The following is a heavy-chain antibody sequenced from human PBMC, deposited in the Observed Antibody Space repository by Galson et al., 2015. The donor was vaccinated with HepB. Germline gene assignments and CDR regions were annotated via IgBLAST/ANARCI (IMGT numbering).Heavy chain of an antibody. Sequence: SVKVSCKASGYTFTSYGISWVRQAPGQGLEWMGWISAYNGNTNYAQKLQGRVTMTTDTSTSTAYMELRSLRSDDTAVYYCASSLYYYGSGSYYNIDHWFDPWGQGTLVTVSS. V-gene: IGHV1-18*04. D-gene: IGHD3-10*01. CDR3: ASSLYYYGSGSYYNIDHWFDP. CDR2: ISAYNGNT. J-gene: IGHJ5*02. CDR1: GYTFTSYG.